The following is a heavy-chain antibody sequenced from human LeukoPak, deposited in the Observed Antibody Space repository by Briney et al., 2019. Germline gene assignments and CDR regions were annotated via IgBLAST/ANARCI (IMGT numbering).Heavy chain of an antibody. CDR3: ARDYGSGTNDAFDI. D-gene: IGHD3-10*01. Sequence: ASVKVSCKASGYTFTSYDINWVRQATGQGLEWMGWMNPNSGNTGYAQKFQGRVTMTRNTSISTAYMELSSLRSEDTAVYYCARDYGSGTNDAFDIWGQGTMVTVSS. CDR2: MNPNSGNT. J-gene: IGHJ3*02. CDR1: GYTFTSYD. V-gene: IGHV1-8*01.